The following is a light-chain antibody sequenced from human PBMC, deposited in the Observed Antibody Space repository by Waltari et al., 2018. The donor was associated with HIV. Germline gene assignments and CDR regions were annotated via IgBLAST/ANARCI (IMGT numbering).Light chain of an antibody. V-gene: IGLV1-51*01. Sequence: QSVLTQPPSVSAAPGQKVTISCSGSSSNIGNNYVSWYQQLPGTAPKLLIYDNNKRPSGIPDRFSGSKSGTSVTLCITGLQTGDEADYYCGTWDSSLSAVVFGGGTKLTVL. CDR1: SSNIGNNY. J-gene: IGLJ2*01. CDR3: GTWDSSLSAVV. CDR2: DNN.